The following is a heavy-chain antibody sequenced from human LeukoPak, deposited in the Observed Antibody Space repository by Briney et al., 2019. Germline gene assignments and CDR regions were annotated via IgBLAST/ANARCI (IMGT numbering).Heavy chain of an antibody. Sequence: ASVKVSCKPSGYTFTSYYMHWVRQAPGQGLEWMGIINPSGGSTSYAQKFQGRVTMTRDMSTSTVYMELSSLRSEDTAVYYCARGAPYYYGSTRQIIAEYFQHWGQGTLVTVSS. V-gene: IGHV1-46*01. J-gene: IGHJ1*01. CDR2: INPSGGST. CDR1: GYTFTSYY. D-gene: IGHD3-10*01. CDR3: ARGAPYYYGSTRQIIAEYFQH.